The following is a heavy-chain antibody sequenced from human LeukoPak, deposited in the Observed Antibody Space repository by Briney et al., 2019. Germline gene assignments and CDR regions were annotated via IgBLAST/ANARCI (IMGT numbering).Heavy chain of an antibody. D-gene: IGHD6-19*01. CDR2: ISYDGSNK. V-gene: IGHV3-30*04. CDR1: GFTFSTYA. J-gene: IGHJ4*02. Sequence: GGSLRLSCAASGFTFSTYAMHWVRQAPGKGLEWVAAISYDGSNKNYADSVKGRFTISRDNSKNTLYLQMNSLRAEDTAVYYCARGVRIAVAGYIDYWGQGTLVTVSS. CDR3: ARGVRIAVAGYIDY.